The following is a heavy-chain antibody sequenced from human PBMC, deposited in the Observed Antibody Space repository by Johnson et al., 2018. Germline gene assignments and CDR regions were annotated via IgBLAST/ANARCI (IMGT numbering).Heavy chain of an antibody. D-gene: IGHD2-15*01. CDR2: INRDGTDT. CDR3: ARAWRLAGDSDWYFDL. CDR1: GFIFSDYW. J-gene: IGHJ2*01. V-gene: IGHV3-74*02. Sequence: EVQLVESGGDLVQPGGSLTLSCAASGFIFSDYWMHWVRQVRGKGLEWVSRINRDGTDTHYADSVKGRFTISRDNARNTLSLQMNSLRAGDTALYYCARAWRLAGDSDWYFDLWGRGTLVTVSS.